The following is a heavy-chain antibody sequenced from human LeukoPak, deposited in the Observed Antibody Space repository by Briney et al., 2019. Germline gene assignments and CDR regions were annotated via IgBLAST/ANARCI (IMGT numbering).Heavy chain of an antibody. J-gene: IGHJ4*02. CDR3: AKDRNGYNFPEYYFDY. V-gene: IGHV3-74*01. Sequence: PGGSLRLSCAASGFTFGNYWMHWVRQAPGKGLVWVSRIKTDGSSTTYADSVKGRFTISRDNSKNTLYLQMNSLRAEDTAVYYCAKDRNGYNFPEYYFDYWGQGTLVTVSS. CDR1: GFTFGNYW. D-gene: IGHD5-24*01. CDR2: IKTDGSST.